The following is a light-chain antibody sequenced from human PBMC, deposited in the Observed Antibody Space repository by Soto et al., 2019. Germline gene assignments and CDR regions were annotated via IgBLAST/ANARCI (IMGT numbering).Light chain of an antibody. Sequence: EIVLTQSPATLSLSPGERATLSCRASQSVSSYLAWYQQKPGQAPRLLIYDASNRATGIPARFSGSASGTEFTLTISSLQSEDFAIYYCQQYNNWPLTFGGGTKVDIK. CDR2: DAS. CDR1: QSVSSY. CDR3: QQYNNWPLT. V-gene: IGKV3-11*01. J-gene: IGKJ4*01.